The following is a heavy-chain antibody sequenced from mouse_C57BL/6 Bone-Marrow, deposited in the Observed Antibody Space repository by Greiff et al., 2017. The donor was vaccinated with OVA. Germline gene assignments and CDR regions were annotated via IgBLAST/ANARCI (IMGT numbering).Heavy chain of an antibody. J-gene: IGHJ2*01. CDR1: GYTFTEYT. CDR3: ARHADPGIYDYGISDLRY. Sequence: QVQLQQSGAELVKPGASVKLSCKASGYTFTEYTIHWVKQRSGQGLEWIGWFYPGSGSIKYNEKFKDKATLTADKSSSTVYMELSRLTSEDSAVYICARHADPGIYDYGISDLRYWGPGTPLTVSA. V-gene: IGHV1-62-2*01. D-gene: IGHD1-1*01. CDR2: FYPGSGSI.